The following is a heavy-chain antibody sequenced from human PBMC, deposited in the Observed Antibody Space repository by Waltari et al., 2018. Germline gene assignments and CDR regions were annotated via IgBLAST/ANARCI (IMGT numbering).Heavy chain of an antibody. CDR1: GFTLRSFW. Sequence: EVRLVESGGGLVQPGGSLRLSCAASGFTLRSFWMHWVRQAPGKGLVWVSRINSVTTITTYADPVKGRFTISRDNAKNTLYLQMNSLRAEDTALYYCARGMGDYWGQGTLVTVSS. CDR2: INSVTTIT. D-gene: IGHD3-16*01. CDR3: ARGMGDY. V-gene: IGHV3-74*01. J-gene: IGHJ4*02.